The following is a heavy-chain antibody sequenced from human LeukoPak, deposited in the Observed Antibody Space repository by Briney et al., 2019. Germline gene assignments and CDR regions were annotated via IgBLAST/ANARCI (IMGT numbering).Heavy chain of an antibody. V-gene: IGHV4-30-4*01. D-gene: IGHD2-2*01. CDR2: IYYSGST. Sequence: SETLSLTCTVSGGSISSGDYYWSWIRQPPGKGLEWIGYIYYSGSTYYNPSLKSRVTISVDTSKNQFSLKLSSVTAADTAVYYCARTPIVVVPAARRIAAFDIWGQGTMITVSS. CDR1: GGSISSGDYY. J-gene: IGHJ3*02. CDR3: ARTPIVVVPAARRIAAFDI.